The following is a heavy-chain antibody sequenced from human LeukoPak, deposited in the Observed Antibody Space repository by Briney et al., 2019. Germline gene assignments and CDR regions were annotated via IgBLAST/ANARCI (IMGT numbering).Heavy chain of an antibody. CDR2: IYYSGST. D-gene: IGHD3-9*01. CDR3: ARAVGGHFDWLLYPIYFDY. J-gene: IGHJ4*02. Sequence: SETLSLTCTVSDGSISSYYWSWIRQPPGKGLEWIEYIYYSGSTNYNPSLKSRVTISVDTSKNQFSLKLSSVTAADTAVYYRARAVGGHFDWLLYPIYFDYWGQGTPVTVSS. CDR1: DGSISSYY. V-gene: IGHV4-59*01.